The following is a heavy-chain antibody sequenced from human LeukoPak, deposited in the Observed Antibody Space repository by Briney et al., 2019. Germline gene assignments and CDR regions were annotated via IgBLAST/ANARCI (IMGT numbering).Heavy chain of an antibody. J-gene: IGHJ4*02. CDR2: ISSSSSYI. D-gene: IGHD2-8*01. CDR3: AREKGYCTNGVCSYLEY. V-gene: IGHV3-21*01. Sequence: GGSLRLSCAASGFTFSSYSMNWVRQAPGKGLEWVSSISSSSSYIYYADSVKGRFTISRDNAKNSLYLQMNSLRAEDTAVYYCAREKGYCTNGVCSYLEYWGQGTLVTVS. CDR1: GFTFSSYS.